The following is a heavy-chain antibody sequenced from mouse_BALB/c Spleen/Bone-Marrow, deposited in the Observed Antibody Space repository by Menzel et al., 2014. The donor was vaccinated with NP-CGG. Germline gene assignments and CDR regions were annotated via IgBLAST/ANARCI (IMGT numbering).Heavy chain of an antibody. V-gene: IGHV5-9-2*01. J-gene: IGHJ2*01. Sequence: EVQVVESGGGLVKPGGSLKLSCAASGFTFSSYGMSWVRQTPEKRLEWVATISGGGSYTYYPDSVKGRFTISRDNAKNNLYLQMSSLRSEDTALYYCARQYGSSYFDYWGQGTTLTVSS. CDR2: ISGGGSYT. CDR3: ARQYGSSYFDY. D-gene: IGHD1-1*01. CDR1: GFTFSSYG.